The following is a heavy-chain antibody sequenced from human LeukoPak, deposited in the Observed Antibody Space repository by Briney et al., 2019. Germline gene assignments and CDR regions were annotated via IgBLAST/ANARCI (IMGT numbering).Heavy chain of an antibody. CDR1: GGSISSSSYY. V-gene: IGHV4-39*01. D-gene: IGHD1-26*01. Sequence: SETLSLTCTVSGGSISSSSYYWGWIRQPPGKGLEWIGSIYYSGSTYYNPSLKSRVTISVDVSKNQFSLKLSSVTAADTAVYYCASVKWELGSWGQGTLVTVSS. J-gene: IGHJ5*02. CDR3: ASVKWELGS. CDR2: IYYSGST.